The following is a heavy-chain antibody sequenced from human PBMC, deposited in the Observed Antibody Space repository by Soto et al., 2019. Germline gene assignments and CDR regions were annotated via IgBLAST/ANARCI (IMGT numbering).Heavy chain of an antibody. CDR3: ARVFRGDIVVVPAAQGDWFDP. CDR2: IYHSGST. CDR1: GGSISSSNW. Sequence: TPSLPCAVSGGSISSSNWWSWVRQPPGKGLEWIGEIYHSGSTNYNPSLKSRVTISVDKSKNQFSLKLSSVTAADTAVYYCARVFRGDIVVVPAAQGDWFDPWGQGTLVTVSS. D-gene: IGHD2-2*01. V-gene: IGHV4-4*02. J-gene: IGHJ5*02.